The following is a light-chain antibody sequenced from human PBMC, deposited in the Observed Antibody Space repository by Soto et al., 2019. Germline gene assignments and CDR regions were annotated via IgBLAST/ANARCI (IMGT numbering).Light chain of an antibody. CDR3: CSYAGSVYV. J-gene: IGLJ1*01. CDR2: DVS. V-gene: IGLV2-11*01. CDR1: SSDVGGYNY. Sequence: QSALTQPRSVSGSPGQSVTISCTGTSSDVGGYNYVSWYQQHPGKAPKLMIYDVSKRPSGVPDRFSGSKSGNTASLTISGLQAEDEADYYCCSYAGSVYVFGTGTKVNVL.